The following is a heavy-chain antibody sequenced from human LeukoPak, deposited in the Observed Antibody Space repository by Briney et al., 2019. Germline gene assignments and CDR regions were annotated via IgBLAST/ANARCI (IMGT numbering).Heavy chain of an antibody. Sequence: SETLSLTCTVSGGSISSSSYYWGWIRQPPGKGLEWIGSIYYSGSTYYNPSLKSRVTISVDTSKNQFSLKLSSVTAADTAVYYCANRYYDFWSGFVVYWGQGTLVTVSS. CDR3: ANRYYDFWSGFVVY. CDR2: IYYSGST. D-gene: IGHD3-3*01. V-gene: IGHV4-39*07. J-gene: IGHJ4*02. CDR1: GGSISSSSYY.